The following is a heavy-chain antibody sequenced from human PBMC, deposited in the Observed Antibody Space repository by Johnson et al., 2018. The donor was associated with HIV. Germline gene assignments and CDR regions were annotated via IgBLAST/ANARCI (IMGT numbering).Heavy chain of an antibody. D-gene: IGHD3-3*01. CDR2: ISGSGGSR. V-gene: IGHV3-23*04. Sequence: VQLVEYGGGLVQPGGSLRLSCAVSGFTFSSYAMSWVRQAPGKGLEWVSAISGSGGSRYYADSVKGRFTISRDNSKNTLYLQMNSLRAEDTAVYYCAKARFLEHAFDIWGQGTMVTVSS. CDR1: GFTFSSYA. CDR3: AKARFLEHAFDI. J-gene: IGHJ3*02.